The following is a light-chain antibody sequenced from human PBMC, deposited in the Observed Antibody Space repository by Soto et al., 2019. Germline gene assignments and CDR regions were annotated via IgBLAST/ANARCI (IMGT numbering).Light chain of an antibody. CDR1: QSVSSY. V-gene: IGKV3-11*01. J-gene: IGKJ3*01. Sequence: SVLTHAPGTLSLSPGERATLSCRASQSVSSYLAWYQQKPGQAPRLLIYDASNRATGIPARFSGSGSGTDFTLTISSLEPEDFAVYYCQQRSNWPHTFGPGTKVDIK. CDR3: QQRSNWPHT. CDR2: DAS.